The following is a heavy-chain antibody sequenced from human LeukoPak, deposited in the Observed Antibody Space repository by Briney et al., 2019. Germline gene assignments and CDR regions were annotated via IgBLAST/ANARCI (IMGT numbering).Heavy chain of an antibody. CDR3: ARDHDYGGNSPFDY. CDR2: ISGRGGST. J-gene: IGHJ4*02. D-gene: IGHD4-23*01. V-gene: IGHV3-23*01. CDR1: GFTFSGYA. Sequence: GGSLRLSCAASGFTFSGYAMTWVRQAPGKGLEWVSAISGRGGSTYYADSVKGRFTISRDNSKNTLYLQMNSLRAEDTAVYYCARDHDYGGNSPFDYWGQGTLVTVSS.